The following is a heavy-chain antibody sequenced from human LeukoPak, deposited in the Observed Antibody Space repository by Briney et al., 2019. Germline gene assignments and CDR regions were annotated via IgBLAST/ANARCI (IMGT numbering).Heavy chain of an antibody. J-gene: IGHJ6*02. CDR2: ISSSSSYI. Sequence: AGGSLRLSCAASGFTFSSYSMTWVRQAPGKGLEWVSSISSSSSYIYYADSVKGRFTISRDNAKNSLYLQMNSLRAEDTAVYYCAREYDYRPNIYYYYGMDVWGQGTTVTVSS. CDR1: GFTFSSYS. CDR3: AREYDYRPNIYYYYGMDV. D-gene: IGHD4-11*01. V-gene: IGHV3-21*01.